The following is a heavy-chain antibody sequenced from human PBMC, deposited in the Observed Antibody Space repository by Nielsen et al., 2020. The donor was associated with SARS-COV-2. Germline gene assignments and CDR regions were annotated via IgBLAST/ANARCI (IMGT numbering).Heavy chain of an antibody. CDR2: IKQDGSEK. V-gene: IGHV3-7*03. CDR3: ASGYGDFGY. J-gene: IGHJ4*02. D-gene: IGHD4-17*01. Sequence: GESLKISCAASGFTFSSYWMSWVRQAPGKGLEWVANIKQDGSEKYYVDSVKGRFTISRDNAKNSLYLQMNSLRAEDTAVYYCASGYGDFGYWGQGTLVTVSS. CDR1: GFTFSSYW.